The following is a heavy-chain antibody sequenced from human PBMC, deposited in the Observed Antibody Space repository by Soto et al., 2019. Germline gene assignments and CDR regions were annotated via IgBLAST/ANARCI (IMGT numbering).Heavy chain of an antibody. CDR2: ISGSGGST. V-gene: IGHV3-23*01. J-gene: IGHJ4*02. Sequence: GGSLRLSCAASGFTFSSYAMSWVRQAPGKGLEWVSAISGSGGSTYYADSVKGRFTISRDNSKNTLYLQMNSLRAEDTAVYYCAKDVSYGGNSLNGPTPENDYWGQGTLVTVSS. CDR1: GFTFSSYA. CDR3: AKDVSYGGNSLNGPTPENDY. D-gene: IGHD4-17*01.